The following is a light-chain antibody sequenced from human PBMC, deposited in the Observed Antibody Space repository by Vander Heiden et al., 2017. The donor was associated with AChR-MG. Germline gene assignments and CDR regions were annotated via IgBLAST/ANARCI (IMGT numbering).Light chain of an antibody. V-gene: IGKV1-5*03. CDR2: EAS. CDR3: QQDDSYPLT. Sequence: DIQMTQSPSPLSAPVEERVTITFPARQSFSNWLAWYQQKPGKAPNLLIYEASTLESGVPSRFSGSGSGTEFTLTIGNLQPDDFATYYCQQDDSYPLTLGQGTRVEI. J-gene: IGKJ1*01. CDR1: QSFSNW.